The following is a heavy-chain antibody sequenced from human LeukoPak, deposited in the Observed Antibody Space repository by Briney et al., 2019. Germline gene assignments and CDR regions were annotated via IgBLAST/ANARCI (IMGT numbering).Heavy chain of an antibody. CDR1: GGSINSPY. J-gene: IGHJ4*02. CDR3: VRRDNTGWNYFDH. D-gene: IGHD6-19*01. V-gene: IGHV4-59*08. Sequence: SETLSLTCTVSGGSINSPYWSWIRQPPGKGLQWIGDIYYSERTNYNPSLRSRVTISVDTSKNQLSLKLTPVLAADTAMYYCVRRDNTGWNYFDHWGQGILVTVSS. CDR2: IYYSERT.